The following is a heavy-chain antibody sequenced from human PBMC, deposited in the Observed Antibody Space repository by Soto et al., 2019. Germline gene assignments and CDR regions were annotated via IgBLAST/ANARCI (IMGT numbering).Heavy chain of an antibody. D-gene: IGHD6-6*01. V-gene: IGHV3-48*01. CDR2: ISSSSSTI. J-gene: IGHJ4*02. CDR1: GFTFSSYS. CDR3: ARAPDIAARDY. Sequence: ESGGGLVQPGGSLRLSCAASGFTFSSYSMNWVRQAPGKGLEWVSYISSSSSTIYYADSVKGRFTISRDNAKNSLYLQMNSLRAEDTAVYYCARAPDIAARDYWGQGTLVTVSS.